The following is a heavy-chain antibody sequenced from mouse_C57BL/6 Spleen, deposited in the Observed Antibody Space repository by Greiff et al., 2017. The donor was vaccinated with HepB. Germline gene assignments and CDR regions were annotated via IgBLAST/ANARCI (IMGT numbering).Heavy chain of an antibody. D-gene: IGHD1-1*01. CDR1: GYSITSGYD. CDR3: AREGSSSAFAY. Sequence: EVQLVESGPGMVKPSQSLSLTCTVTGYSITSGYDWHWIRHFPGNKLEWMGYISYSGSTNYNPSLKSRISITHDTSKNHFFLKLNSVTTEDTATYYCAREGSSSAFAYWGQGTLVTVSA. J-gene: IGHJ3*01. V-gene: IGHV3-1*01. CDR2: ISYSGST.